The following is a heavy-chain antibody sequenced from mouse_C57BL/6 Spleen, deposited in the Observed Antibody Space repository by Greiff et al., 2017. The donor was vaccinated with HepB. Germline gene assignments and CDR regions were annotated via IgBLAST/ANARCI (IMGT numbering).Heavy chain of an antibody. Sequence: QVTLKESGPGILQSSQTLSLTCSFSGFSLSTSGMGVSWIRQPSGKGLEWLAHIYWDDDKRYNPSLKSRLTISKDTSRNQVFLKITSVDTADTATYYCARTYYYGSSRGFAYWGQGTLVTVSA. V-gene: IGHV8-12*01. J-gene: IGHJ3*01. D-gene: IGHD1-1*01. CDR1: GFSLSTSGMG. CDR3: ARTYYYGSSRGFAY. CDR2: IYWDDDK.